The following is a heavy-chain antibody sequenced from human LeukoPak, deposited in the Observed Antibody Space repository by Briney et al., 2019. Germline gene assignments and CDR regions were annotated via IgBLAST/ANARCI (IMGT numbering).Heavy chain of an antibody. Sequence: GGSLRLSCAVFGFSFRDFGFHWVRQAPGKGLEWVAVTWYDESQKYYADSVKGRFTISKDNSKNTLYLEMSSLRVEDTAVYYCAKWEGTRQFYFGYWGQGALVTVAS. CDR3: AKWEGTRQFYFGY. J-gene: IGHJ4*02. CDR2: TWYDESQK. D-gene: IGHD1-26*01. CDR1: GFSFRDFG. V-gene: IGHV3-33*06.